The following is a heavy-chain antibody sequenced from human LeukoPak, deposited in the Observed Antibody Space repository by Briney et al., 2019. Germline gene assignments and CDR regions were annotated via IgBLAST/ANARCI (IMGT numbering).Heavy chain of an antibody. J-gene: IGHJ3*02. CDR3: ARDSRHCTNIDCRGVAFDI. D-gene: IGHD2-8*01. CDR2: IKEDGSER. V-gene: IGHV3-7*01. CDR1: GFSFSSYW. Sequence: GGSLRLSCGASGFSFSSYWMSWVRETPGKGLEWVANIKEDGSERYYVDSVKGRFTISRDNAKNSLFLQMNSLRAEDTAVYYCARDSRHCTNIDCRGVAFDIWGQGTVVTVSS.